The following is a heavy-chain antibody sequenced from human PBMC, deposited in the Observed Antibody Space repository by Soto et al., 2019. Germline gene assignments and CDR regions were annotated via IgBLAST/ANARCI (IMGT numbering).Heavy chain of an antibody. CDR3: ATSAAAPGNY. CDR2: IKQDGSDK. V-gene: IGHV3-7*01. D-gene: IGHD6-13*01. J-gene: IGHJ4*02. Sequence: PGGSLRLSCAASGFTFSSYWMSWVRQAPGKGLEWVANIKQDGSDKYYVDSVEGRFTISRDNAKNSLYLQMDSLRAEDTAVYYCATSAAAPGNYWGQGTLVTVSS. CDR1: GFTFSSYW.